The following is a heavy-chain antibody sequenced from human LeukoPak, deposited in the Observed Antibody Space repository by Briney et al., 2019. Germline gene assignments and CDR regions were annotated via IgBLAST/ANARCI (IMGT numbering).Heavy chain of an antibody. J-gene: IGHJ6*03. V-gene: IGHV3-30*02. CDR1: GCIFSTYG. D-gene: IGHD3-16*01. CDR2: IRYDGNNK. CDR3: AKGFGGYYYYYMDV. Sequence: GGSLRLSCAASGCIFSTYGMYWVRQAPGKGLEWVAFIRYDGNNKYYGDFVKGRFTISRDNSNNTLYLQMNSLRAEDTAVYYCAKGFGGYYYYYMDVWGKGTTVTVSS.